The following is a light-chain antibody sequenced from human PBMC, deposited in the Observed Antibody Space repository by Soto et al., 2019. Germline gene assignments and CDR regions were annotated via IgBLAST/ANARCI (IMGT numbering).Light chain of an antibody. CDR3: QQYNNWPPIT. CDR2: YAS. J-gene: IGKJ5*01. V-gene: IGKV3-15*01. CDR1: QSVRNN. Sequence: EIMMTQSPATLSVSPGERATLSCRASQSVRNNLAWYQHKPGQVPRLLIYYASTRATGIPARFSGSGPGTEFTLTISSLQSEDVAVYYCQQYNNWPPITFCQGTRLEIK.